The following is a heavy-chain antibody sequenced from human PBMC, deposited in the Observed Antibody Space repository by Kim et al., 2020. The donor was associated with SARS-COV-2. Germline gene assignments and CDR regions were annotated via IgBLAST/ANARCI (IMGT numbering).Heavy chain of an antibody. CDR1: GFTFSSYA. CDR2: ISYDGSNK. J-gene: IGHJ6*02. D-gene: IGHD3-9*01. CDR3: ARDALEEYFDWLSQDRLEGMDV. V-gene: IGHV3-30*04. Sequence: GGSLRLSCAASGFTFSSYAMHWVRQAPGKGLEWVAVISYDGSNKYYADSVKGRFTISRDNSKNTLYLQMNSLRAEDTAVYYCARDALEEYFDWLSQDRLEGMDVWGQGTTVTVSS.